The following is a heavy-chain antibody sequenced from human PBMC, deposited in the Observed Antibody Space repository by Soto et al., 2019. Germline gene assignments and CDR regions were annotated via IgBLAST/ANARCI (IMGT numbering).Heavy chain of an antibody. V-gene: IGHV3-30*18. Sequence: QGQLVESGGGVVQPGGSLRLPCEASGSAFTTYAMHWVRQAPGKGLEWVAGISFDGTNQYYADAVEGRITLSRSKSRTTMYLQMSSLTAEDTAVYYCAKIKRPVAGTDAFDIWGKGTMVTVSS. D-gene: IGHD6-19*01. CDR1: GSAFTTYA. CDR2: ISFDGTNQ. CDR3: AKIKRPVAGTDAFDI. J-gene: IGHJ3*02.